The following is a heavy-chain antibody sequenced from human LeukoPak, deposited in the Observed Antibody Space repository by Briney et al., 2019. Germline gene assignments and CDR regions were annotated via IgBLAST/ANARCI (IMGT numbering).Heavy chain of an antibody. CDR1: GYTFTGYY. D-gene: IGHD2-2*01. CDR2: IVAGSGNT. Sequence: SVKVSCKASGYTFTGYYMHWVRQAPGQGLEWMGWIVAGSGNTNYAHKFQERISLTRDMSTSTAYMDLSSLRSDDTAVYYCAAALYCSTYSCPLWFDPWGQGTLVTVSS. V-gene: IGHV1-58*02. CDR3: AAALYCSTYSCPLWFDP. J-gene: IGHJ5*02.